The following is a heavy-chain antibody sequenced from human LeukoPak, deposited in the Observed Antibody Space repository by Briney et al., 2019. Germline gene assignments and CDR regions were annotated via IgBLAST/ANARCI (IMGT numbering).Heavy chain of an antibody. V-gene: IGHV3-23*01. CDR2: ISGSGGST. J-gene: IGHJ4*02. D-gene: IGHD4-17*01. CDR1: GFTFSSYA. CDR3: ANYFGANHLFDY. Sequence: GGSLRLSCAASGFTFSSYAMSWVRQAPGKALEWVSAISGSGGSTYYADSVKGRFTISRDNSKNTLYLQMNSLRAEDTAVYYCANYFGANHLFDYWGQGTLVTVSS.